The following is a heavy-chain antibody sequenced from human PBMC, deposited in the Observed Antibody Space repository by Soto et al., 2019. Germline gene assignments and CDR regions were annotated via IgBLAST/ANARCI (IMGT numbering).Heavy chain of an antibody. J-gene: IGHJ4*02. D-gene: IGHD3-22*01. V-gene: IGHV4-30-4*01. CDR2: IYYSGST. Sequence: QVQLQESGPGLVKPSQTLSLTCTVSGGSISSGDYYWSWIRQPPGKGLEWIGYIYYSGSTYYNPSLKSRVTISVDTSKNLFSLKLSSVTAADTAVYYCARGVGTDYYDSSGYYFDYWGQGTLVTVSS. CDR1: GGSISSGDYY. CDR3: ARGVGTDYYDSSGYYFDY.